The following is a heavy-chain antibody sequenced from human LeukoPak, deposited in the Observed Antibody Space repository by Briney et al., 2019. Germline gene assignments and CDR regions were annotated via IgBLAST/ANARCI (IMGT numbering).Heavy chain of an antibody. J-gene: IGHJ4*02. Sequence: SETLSLTCTVSGGSISSGSYYWSWIRQPAGKGLEWIGRIYTSGSTNYNPSLKSRVTISVDTSKNQFSLKLSSVTAADTAVYYCARYYSSGWSGGYYFDYWGQGTLVTVSS. CDR3: ARYYSSGWSGGYYFDY. D-gene: IGHD6-19*01. CDR1: GGSISSGSYY. V-gene: IGHV4-61*02. CDR2: IYTSGST.